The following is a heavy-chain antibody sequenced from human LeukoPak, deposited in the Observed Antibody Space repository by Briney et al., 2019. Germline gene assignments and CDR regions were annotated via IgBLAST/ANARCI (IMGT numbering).Heavy chain of an antibody. CDR2: INHSGST. CDR3: ARDSSGDNYYGMDV. Sequence: SETLSLTCAVYGGSFSGYYWSWIRQPPGKGLEWIGEINHSGSTNYNPSLTSRITISVDTSKNQFSLKLRSVTAADTAVYYCARDSSGDNYYGMDVWGQGTTVTVSS. V-gene: IGHV4-34*01. CDR1: GGSFSGYY. D-gene: IGHD7-27*01. J-gene: IGHJ6*02.